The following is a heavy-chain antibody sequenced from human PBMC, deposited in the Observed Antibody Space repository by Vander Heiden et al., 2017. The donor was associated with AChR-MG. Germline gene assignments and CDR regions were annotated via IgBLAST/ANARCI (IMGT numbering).Heavy chain of an antibody. D-gene: IGHD3-22*01. CDR3: GRLVAYDNSGYSLVGGRFFDY. Sequence: QLQLQESGPGLVKPSETLSLTCTVSGGPIRSSSYYWGLIRQPPGKGLEWIGSLYYSGSTYYNPSLKSRVTISVDTSRNQFSLSLSSVTAADTAVYYCGRLVAYDNSGYSLVGGRFFDYWGQGILVTISS. CDR1: GGPIRSSSYY. CDR2: LYYSGST. J-gene: IGHJ4*02. V-gene: IGHV4-39*01.